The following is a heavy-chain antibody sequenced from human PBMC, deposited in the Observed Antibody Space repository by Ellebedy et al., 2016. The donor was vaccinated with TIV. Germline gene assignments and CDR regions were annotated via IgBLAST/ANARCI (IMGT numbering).Heavy chain of an antibody. CDR1: GYTFTTYY. V-gene: IGHV1-46*01. D-gene: IGHD2-21*01. CDR3: ARDNAKMRGIYPD. CDR2: INPSGCYT. J-gene: IGHJ4*02. Sequence: AASVKVSCKASGYTFTTYYIHWVRQAPGHGPEWMGMINPSGCYTTYAQKFQGRVTMTRDTSTSTAYMDLRSLRSDDTAVYYCARDNAKMRGIYPDWGQGTLVTVSS.